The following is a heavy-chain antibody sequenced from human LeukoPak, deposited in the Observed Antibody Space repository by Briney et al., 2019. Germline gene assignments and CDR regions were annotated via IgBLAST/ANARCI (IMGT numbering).Heavy chain of an antibody. D-gene: IGHD5-24*01. CDR2: ISGSGGST. V-gene: IGHV3-23*01. J-gene: IGHJ4*02. Sequence: GGSLRLSCAASGFTFSSYAMSWVRQAPGKGLEWVSAISGSGGSTYYADSVEGRFTISRDNSKNTLYLQMNSLRAEDTAVYYCAKGEMGTTSYYFDYWGQGTLVTVSS. CDR3: AKGEMGTTSYYFDY. CDR1: GFTFSSYA.